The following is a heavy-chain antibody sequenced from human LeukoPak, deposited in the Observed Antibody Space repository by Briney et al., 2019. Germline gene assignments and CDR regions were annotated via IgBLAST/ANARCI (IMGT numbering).Heavy chain of an antibody. D-gene: IGHD6-19*01. CDR1: GGSIINHY. CDR3: SRDVRYARGWSTPES. V-gene: IGHV4-4*07. CDR2: IYSSGSA. Sequence: PSETLSLTCTVSGGSIINHYWSWIRQPAGKGLEGIGRIYSSGSANYSPSLKSRVSMSIDTSNNHFSLNLTSVTAADTALYFWSRDVRYARGWSTPESWGQGTLVTVSS. J-gene: IGHJ5*02.